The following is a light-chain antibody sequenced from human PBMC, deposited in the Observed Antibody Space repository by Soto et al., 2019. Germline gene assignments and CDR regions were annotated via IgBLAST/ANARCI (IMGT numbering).Light chain of an antibody. CDR1: SNDVGGYNY. J-gene: IGLJ1*01. CDR3: SSYTSSRLYV. Sequence: QSVLTRPASVSGSPGQSITISCTGTSNDVGGYNYVSWYQQHPGKAPKLMIYDVSNRPSGVSNRFSGSKSGNTASLTISGLQAEDESDYYCSSYTSSRLYVFGTGTKVTVL. CDR2: DVS. V-gene: IGLV2-14*03.